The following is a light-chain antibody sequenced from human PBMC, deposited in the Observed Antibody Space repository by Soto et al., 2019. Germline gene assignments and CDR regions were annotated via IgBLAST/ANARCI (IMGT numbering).Light chain of an antibody. J-gene: IGKJ1*01. CDR3: QQSYSTPRWT. CDR2: AAS. CDR1: QRISSS. Sequence: DIQMTQSPSSLSSSVGYIVTITCRASQRISSSFNWYQQKPGKAPKLLIYAASSLQSGVPSRFSGSGSGTDFNLTISSLQPEDFVNYDCQQSYSTPRWTFGQGTKVDSK. V-gene: IGKV1-39*01.